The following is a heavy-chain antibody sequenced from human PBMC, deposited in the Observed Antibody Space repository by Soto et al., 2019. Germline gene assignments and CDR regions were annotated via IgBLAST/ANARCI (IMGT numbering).Heavy chain of an antibody. D-gene: IGHD3-9*01. CDR2: IYYSGNT. CDR3: ARGSYNILTGYYLDY. CDR1: GGSFSTYY. V-gene: IGHV4-59*01. Sequence: PSETLSLTCTVSGGSFSTYYWSWVRQPPGKGLEWIGYIYYSGNTNYNPSLKSRVTISFDTSRSQFSLKLRSVTAADTAVYYCARGSYNILTGYYLDYWGQRTLVTVSS. J-gene: IGHJ4*02.